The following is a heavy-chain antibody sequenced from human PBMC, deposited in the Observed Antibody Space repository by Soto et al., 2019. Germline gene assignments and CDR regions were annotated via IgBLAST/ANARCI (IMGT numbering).Heavy chain of an antibody. CDR3: AKAMGGNVNNGHFAH. Sequence: EVQLLESGGGLVQPGESLRLSCAASGFISGAFAMNWVRLRPGKGLEWVSTISAGDVPCYTDSVKGRFTISRDTSRDTVFLHMNGLRADDTALYYCAKAMGGNVNNGHFAHWGRGPVVTVSS. D-gene: IGHD1-20*01. J-gene: IGHJ4*01. CDR1: GFISGAFA. V-gene: IGHV3-23*01. CDR2: ISAGDVP.